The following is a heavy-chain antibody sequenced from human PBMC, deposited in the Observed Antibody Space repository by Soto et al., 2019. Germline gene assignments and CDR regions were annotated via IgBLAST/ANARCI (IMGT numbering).Heavy chain of an antibody. V-gene: IGHV3-30-3*01. Sequence: VGSLRLSCAASGFTFSSYAMHWVRQAPGKGLEWVAVISYDGSNKYYADSVKGRFTISRDNSKNTLYLQMNSLRAEDTAVYYCARDHGEGYDFWSGYNYYYYGMDVWGQGTTVTVSS. CDR1: GFTFSSYA. CDR2: ISYDGSNK. CDR3: ARDHGEGYDFWSGYNYYYYGMDV. D-gene: IGHD3-3*01. J-gene: IGHJ6*02.